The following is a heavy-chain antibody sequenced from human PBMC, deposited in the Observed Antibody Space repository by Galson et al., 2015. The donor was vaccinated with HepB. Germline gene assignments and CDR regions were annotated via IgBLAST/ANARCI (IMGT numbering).Heavy chain of an antibody. Sequence: SVKVSCKASGSTFTSYDINWVRQATGQGLEWMGWMNPNSGNTGYAQKFQGRVTMTRNTSISTAYMELSSLRSEDTAVYYCARGGEVSGYYYDSSGYYYYEFDYWGQGTLVTVSS. V-gene: IGHV1-8*01. CDR3: ARGGEVSGYYYDSSGYYYYEFDY. J-gene: IGHJ4*02. CDR2: MNPNSGNT. D-gene: IGHD3-22*01. CDR1: GSTFTSYD.